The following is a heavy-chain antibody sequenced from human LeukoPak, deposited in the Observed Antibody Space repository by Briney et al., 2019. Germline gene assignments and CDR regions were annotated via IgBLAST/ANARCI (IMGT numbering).Heavy chain of an antibody. CDR3: AAPFQRLDSPFGDYGMDV. CDR2: IVVGSGNT. J-gene: IGHJ6*02. Sequence: GASVKVSCKASGSTFTSSAVQWVRQARGQRLEWIGWIVVGSGNTNYAQKFQERVTITRDMSTSTAYMELSSLRSEDTAVYYCAAPFQRLDSPFGDYGMDVWGQGTTVTVSS. CDR1: GSTFTSSA. D-gene: IGHD2-15*01. V-gene: IGHV1-58*01.